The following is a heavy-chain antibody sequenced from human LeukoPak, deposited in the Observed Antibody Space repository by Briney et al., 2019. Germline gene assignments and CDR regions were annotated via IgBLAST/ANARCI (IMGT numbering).Heavy chain of an antibody. CDR2: ISYDGSNK. V-gene: IGHV3-30*18. J-gene: IGHJ4*02. D-gene: IGHD1-1*01. Sequence: PGESLRLSCAASKFPFGSYDMHWVRQAPGKGLEWVTLISYDGSNKYYADSVKGRFTISRDNSKNTLFLQMNSLRAEDTALYYCAKDRRIGDRGRGWKDRYLDSWGQGTLVTVSS. CDR3: AKDRRIGDRGRGWKDRYLDS. CDR1: KFPFGSYD.